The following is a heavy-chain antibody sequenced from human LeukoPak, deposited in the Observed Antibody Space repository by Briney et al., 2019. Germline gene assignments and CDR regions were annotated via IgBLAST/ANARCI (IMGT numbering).Heavy chain of an antibody. V-gene: IGHV4-39*01. CDR1: GGSISSSNW. J-gene: IGHJ5*02. Sequence: SETLSLTCAVSGGSISSSNWWSWVRQPPGKGLEWIGSIYYSGSTYYNPSLKSRVTISVDTSKNQFSLKLSSVTAADTAAYYRARLNGEYSSISFDPWGQGTLVTVSS. CDR2: IYYSGST. CDR3: ARLNGEYSSISFDP. D-gene: IGHD6-6*01.